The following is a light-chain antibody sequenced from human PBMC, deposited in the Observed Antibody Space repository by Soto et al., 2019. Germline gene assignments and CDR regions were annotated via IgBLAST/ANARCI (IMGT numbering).Light chain of an antibody. CDR3: QQSYINPRT. Sequence: DIQMTQSPSSLSASVGDRVTITCRASQCISSYLNWYQQKPGKAPKLLIYTASSLQSGVPSRFSGSGSGTDFTLTISSLQAEDFATYYCQQSYINPRTFGQGTKVDIK. J-gene: IGKJ1*01. CDR2: TAS. CDR1: QCISSY. V-gene: IGKV1-39*01.